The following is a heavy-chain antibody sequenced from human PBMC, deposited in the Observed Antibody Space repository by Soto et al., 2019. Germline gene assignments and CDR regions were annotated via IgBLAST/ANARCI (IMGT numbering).Heavy chain of an antibody. Sequence: ASVKVSCKASGNTFTSYAIHWVRQAPGQRLEWMGWINAGNGNTEYSQKFQDRVTITADTSTSTAYMELSSLRSEDTAVYYCARGRGYYDSSGYYHDAFDIWGQGTMVTVSS. D-gene: IGHD3-22*01. CDR2: INAGNGNT. CDR3: ARGRGYYDSSGYYHDAFDI. V-gene: IGHV1-3*01. CDR1: GNTFTSYA. J-gene: IGHJ3*02.